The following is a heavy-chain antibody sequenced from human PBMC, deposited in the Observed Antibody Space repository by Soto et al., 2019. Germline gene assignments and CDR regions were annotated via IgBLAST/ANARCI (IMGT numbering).Heavy chain of an antibody. CDR3: ARSPTTAPSPFDS. CDR1: GFTFGSYW. J-gene: IGHJ4*02. CDR2: IKQDGSGK. V-gene: IGHV3-7*03. Sequence: GGSLRLSCAASGFTFGSYWMSWVRQAPGKGLEWVANIKQDGSGKYYVDSVKGRFTISRDNAKNSLYLQMNSLRAEDTAVYYCARSPTTAPSPFDSWGQGTLVTAST.